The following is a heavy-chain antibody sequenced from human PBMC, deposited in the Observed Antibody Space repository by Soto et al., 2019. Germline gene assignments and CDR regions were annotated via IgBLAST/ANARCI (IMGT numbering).Heavy chain of an antibody. Sequence: EVHLVESGGGLVKPGGSLTLSCATSGLTFINAWMNWVRQTPGRGLEWVGRIKSKANGGTTDYAAPVKGRCTISRDDSKDTLYLQMDSLKIEDTGVYYCTDSVQASGGFDTWGQGTLVTVSS. CDR1: GLTFINAW. CDR3: TDSVQASGGFDT. V-gene: IGHV3-15*07. J-gene: IGHJ5*02. D-gene: IGHD1-1*01. CDR2: IKSKANGGTT.